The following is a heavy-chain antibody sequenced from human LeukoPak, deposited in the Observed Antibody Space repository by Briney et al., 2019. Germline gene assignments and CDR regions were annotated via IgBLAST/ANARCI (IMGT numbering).Heavy chain of an antibody. Sequence: PGGSLRLSCAASGFTFSSYGMHWVRQAPGKGLEWVAVISYDGSNKYYADSVKGRFTISRDNSKNTLYLQMNSLRAEDTAVYYCAKDWAAIVVVPAAIGEIDYWGQGTLVTVSS. J-gene: IGHJ4*02. CDR2: ISYDGSNK. V-gene: IGHV3-30*18. D-gene: IGHD2-2*01. CDR3: AKDWAAIVVVPAAIGEIDY. CDR1: GFTFSSYG.